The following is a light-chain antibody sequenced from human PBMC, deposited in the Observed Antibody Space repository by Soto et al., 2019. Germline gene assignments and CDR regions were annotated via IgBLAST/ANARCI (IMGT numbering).Light chain of an antibody. J-gene: IGKJ4*01. Sequence: EIVLTQSPATLSLSPGEGATLSCRASQNIRNFLVWYQQKPGQAPRVLIYDASTRATGIPARFSGSGSGTDFTLTITTLQPEDFALYYCQQRIVWPLTFGGGTKVEIK. CDR1: QNIRNF. CDR2: DAS. CDR3: QQRIVWPLT. V-gene: IGKV3-11*01.